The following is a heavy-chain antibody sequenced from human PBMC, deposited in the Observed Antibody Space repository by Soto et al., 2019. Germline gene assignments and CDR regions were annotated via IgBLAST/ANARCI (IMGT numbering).Heavy chain of an antibody. CDR2: IYYSGST. J-gene: IGHJ3*02. Sequence: QVQLQESGPGLVKPSQTLSLTCTVSGGSIRRGDYYWGWIRQPPGKGLEWIGYIYYSGSTYYNLSLKIRFTISVDTSKNPFPLKLSSATAADTAVYYCARGDYGRQGPAFDIWGQGTMVTVSS. CDR1: GGSIRRGDYY. D-gene: IGHD4-17*01. CDR3: ARGDYGRQGPAFDI. V-gene: IGHV4-30-4*01.